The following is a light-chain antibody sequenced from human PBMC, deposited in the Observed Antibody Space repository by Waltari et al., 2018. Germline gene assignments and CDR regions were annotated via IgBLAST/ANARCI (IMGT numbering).Light chain of an antibody. CDR3: QQYNSYPRT. CDR1: QSIGSW. V-gene: IGKV1-5*03. CDR2: KIS. J-gene: IGKJ1*01. Sequence: DIQMTQSPFTLSASVGDRVTITCRASQSIGSWLAWYQQKPGKAPKLLIYKISNLDSGVPSRFSASGSGTEFTLTISSLQPDDFATYYCQQYNSYPRTFGQGTKVEIK.